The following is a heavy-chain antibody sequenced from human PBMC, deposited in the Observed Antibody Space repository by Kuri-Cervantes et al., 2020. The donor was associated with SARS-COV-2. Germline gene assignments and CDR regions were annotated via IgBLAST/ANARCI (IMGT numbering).Heavy chain of an antibody. CDR3: ARNWLGYCSGGSCRYYYYYMDV. CDR2: ISAYNGNT. D-gene: IGHD2-15*01. CDR1: GYTFTSYG. V-gene: IGHV1-18*01. J-gene: IGHJ6*03. Sequence: ASVKVSCKASGYTFTSYGISWVRQAPGQGLEWMGWISAYNGNTNYAQKLQGRVTMTTDTSTSTAYTELRSLRSDDTAVYYCARNWLGYCSGGSCRYYYYYMDVWSKGTTVTVSS.